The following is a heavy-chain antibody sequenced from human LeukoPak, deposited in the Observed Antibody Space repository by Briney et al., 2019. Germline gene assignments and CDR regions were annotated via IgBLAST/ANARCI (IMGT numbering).Heavy chain of an antibody. D-gene: IGHD2-8*01. CDR3: AREVSYCTNGVCYGGYFQH. CDR1: GGTFSSYA. Sequence: SVKVSCKASGGTFSSYAIRWVREAPGQGLEWMERIIPIFGTANYAQKFQGRVTITTDESTSTAYMELSSLRSEDTAVYYCAREVSYCTNGVCYGGYFQHWGQGTLVTVSS. V-gene: IGHV1-69*05. CDR2: IIPIFGTA. J-gene: IGHJ1*01.